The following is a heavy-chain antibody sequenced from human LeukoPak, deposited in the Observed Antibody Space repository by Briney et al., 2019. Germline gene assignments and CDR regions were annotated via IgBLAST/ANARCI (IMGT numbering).Heavy chain of an antibody. CDR3: ARGGYCSSTSCYGYYYYMDV. Sequence: ASVKVSCKASGYTFTSYGISWVRQAPGQGLEWMGWISAYNGNTNYAQKLQGRVTMTTDTSTSTAYMELRSLRSEDTAVYYCARGGYCSSTSCYGYYYYMDVWGKGTTVTISS. D-gene: IGHD2-2*01. CDR1: GYTFTSYG. V-gene: IGHV1-18*01. CDR2: ISAYNGNT. J-gene: IGHJ6*03.